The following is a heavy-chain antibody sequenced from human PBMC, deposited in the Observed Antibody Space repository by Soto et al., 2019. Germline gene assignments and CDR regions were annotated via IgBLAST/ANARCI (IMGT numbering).Heavy chain of an antibody. CDR2: ISSSGSTI. J-gene: IGHJ3*02. Sequence: PGGSLRLSCAASGFTFSSYEMNWVRQAPGKGLEWVSYISSSGSTIYYADSVKGRFTISRDNAKNSLYLQMNSLRAEDTAVYYCARGRYSSSWYEGYDAFDIWGQGTMVTVSS. V-gene: IGHV3-48*03. CDR1: GFTFSSYE. D-gene: IGHD6-13*01. CDR3: ARGRYSSSWYEGYDAFDI.